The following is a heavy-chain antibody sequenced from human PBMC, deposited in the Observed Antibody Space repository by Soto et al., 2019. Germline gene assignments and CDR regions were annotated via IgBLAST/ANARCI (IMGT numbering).Heavy chain of an antibody. D-gene: IGHD6-6*01. V-gene: IGHV5-10-1*01. CDR1: GYSFTSYW. Sequence: PGESLKISCKGSGYSFTSYWISWVRQMPGKGLEWMGRIDPSDSYTNYSPSFQGHVTISADKSISTAYLQWSSLKASDTAMYYCARHHSSSSFLGYYYGMDVWGQGTTVTVSS. J-gene: IGHJ6*02. CDR3: ARHHSSSSFLGYYYGMDV. CDR2: IDPSDSYT.